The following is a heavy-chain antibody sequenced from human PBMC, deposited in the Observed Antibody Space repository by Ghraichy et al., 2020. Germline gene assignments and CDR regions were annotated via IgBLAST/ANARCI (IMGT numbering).Heavy chain of an antibody. V-gene: IGHV3-13*01. D-gene: IGHD5-18*01. J-gene: IGHJ4*02. Sequence: GESLNISCAASGFTFSSYDMHWVRQATGKGLEWVSAIGTAGDTYYPGSVKGRFTISRENAKNSLYLQMNSLRAGDTAVYYCARDVGGYSYGQFDYWGQGTLVTVSS. CDR3: ARDVGGYSYGQFDY. CDR1: GFTFSSYD. CDR2: IGTAGDT.